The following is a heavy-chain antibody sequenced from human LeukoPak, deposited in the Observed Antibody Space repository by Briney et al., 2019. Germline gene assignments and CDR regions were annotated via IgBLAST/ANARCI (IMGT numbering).Heavy chain of an antibody. Sequence: SETLFLTCSVPGGSINNYYWSWIRQPPGKGLEWIAYIYYSGSTNYNPSLKSRVTISVDTSKNQFSLMLSSVTAADTAVYYCARHNARLRGWIGEVDFWGQGALVTVSS. CDR3: ARHNARLRGWIGEVDF. V-gene: IGHV4-59*08. D-gene: IGHD3-10*01. CDR2: IYYSGST. CDR1: GGSINNYY. J-gene: IGHJ4*02.